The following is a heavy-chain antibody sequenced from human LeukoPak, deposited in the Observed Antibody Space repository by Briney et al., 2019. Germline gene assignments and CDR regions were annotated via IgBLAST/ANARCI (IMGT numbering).Heavy chain of an antibody. CDR3: ARATYTSSWYHDGFDI. CDR1: GYTFTTYY. J-gene: IGHJ3*02. CDR2: INPYSGGT. Sequence: GASVKVSCKASGYTFTTYYMHWVRQAPGQGPEWRGWINPYSGGTNSAQQFQGRVTMTRDTSISTAYMELSRLRSDDTAVYYCARATYTSSWYHDGFDIWGQGTMVTVSS. D-gene: IGHD6-13*01. V-gene: IGHV1-2*02.